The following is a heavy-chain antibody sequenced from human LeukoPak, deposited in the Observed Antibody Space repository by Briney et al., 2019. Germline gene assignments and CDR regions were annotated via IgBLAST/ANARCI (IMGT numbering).Heavy chain of an antibody. V-gene: IGHV3-74*03. J-gene: IGHJ4*02. CDR1: GFTFSTYW. Sequence: GGSLRLSCAASGFTFSTYWMHWVRQAPGKGLVWVSRIRPEGTTTAYADSVKGRFTISRDNAKNTLSLQMNSLSAEDTAVYYCARDLDWILFDYWGQGTLVTVSS. D-gene: IGHD3-9*01. CDR2: IRPEGTTT. CDR3: ARDLDWILFDY.